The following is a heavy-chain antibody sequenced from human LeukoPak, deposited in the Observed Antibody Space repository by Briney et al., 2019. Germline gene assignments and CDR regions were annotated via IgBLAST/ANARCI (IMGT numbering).Heavy chain of an antibody. CDR3: TTEVGATAKG. D-gene: IGHD1-26*01. Sequence: GGSLRLSCAASDFTFNKDWMNWVRQAPGKGLEWVGRIKSTVDGGTTDYAAPVKGRFTISRDDSKNTLYLQMNSLKSEDTGVYYCTTEVGATAKGWGQGTLVTVSS. CDR1: DFTFNKDW. CDR2: IKSTVDGGTT. V-gene: IGHV3-15*07. J-gene: IGHJ4*02.